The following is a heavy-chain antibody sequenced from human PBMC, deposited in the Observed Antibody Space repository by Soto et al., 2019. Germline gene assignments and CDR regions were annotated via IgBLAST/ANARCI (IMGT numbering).Heavy chain of an antibody. D-gene: IGHD6-13*01. CDR1: GGSISSYF. V-gene: IGHV4-59*01. J-gene: IGHJ4*02. Sequence: SETLSLTCTVSGGSISSYFYIWVRQPPGKGLEWIGSVYYTGATDYNPSLKSRVTISVDTSKTQFSLNLRSVTAADTAVYYCARDLAAVPRAFDYWGRGTLVTVSS. CDR3: ARDLAAVPRAFDY. CDR2: VYYTGAT.